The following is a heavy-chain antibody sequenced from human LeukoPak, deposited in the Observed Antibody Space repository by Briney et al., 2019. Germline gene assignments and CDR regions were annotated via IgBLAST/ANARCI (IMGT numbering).Heavy chain of an antibody. CDR2: INHSGST. Sequence: SETLSLTCAVYGGTFSGYYWSWIRQPPGKGLEWIGEINHSGSTNYNPSLKSRVTISVDTSKNQISLKLRSVTAADTALYYCARTTAVDIVLIVYAPYYYYMDVWGKGTTVTVSS. CDR1: GGTFSGYY. V-gene: IGHV4-34*01. J-gene: IGHJ6*03. D-gene: IGHD2-8*01. CDR3: ARTTAVDIVLIVYAPYYYYMDV.